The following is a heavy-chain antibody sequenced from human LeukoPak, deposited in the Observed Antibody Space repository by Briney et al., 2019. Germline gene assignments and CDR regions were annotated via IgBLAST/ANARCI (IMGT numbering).Heavy chain of an antibody. J-gene: IGHJ4*02. CDR3: SRELGAYYYDSSGFYSDY. V-gene: IGHV3-30*03. CDR1: GFIFTSYG. CDR2: ISYEGSNK. Sequence: QTGGSLRLSCTASGFIFTSYGMHWVRQAPGKGLEWVSGISYEGSNKYYTDSVKGRFTISRDNSKNTLYLKMNSLRAEDTAVYYCSRELGAYYYDSSGFYSDYWGQGPLVTVSS. D-gene: IGHD3-22*01.